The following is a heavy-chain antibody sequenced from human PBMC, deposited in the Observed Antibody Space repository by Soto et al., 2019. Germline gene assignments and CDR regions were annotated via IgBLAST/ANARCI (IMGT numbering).Heavy chain of an antibody. J-gene: IGHJ4*02. CDR2: VYHTGRT. CDR1: CCSFKSGRYS. Sequence: QVQLQESGPGLVKPSETLSLTCTVYCCSFKSGRYSWSWIRQPPGKGLEWIGYVYHTGRTSYNPSLKSRVSISMDTSKTQFSLKLDSVTAADTAVYFCARDFAYFDSWGQGTLVTVSS. V-gene: IGHV4-61*01. D-gene: IGHD3-3*01. CDR3: ARDFAYFDS.